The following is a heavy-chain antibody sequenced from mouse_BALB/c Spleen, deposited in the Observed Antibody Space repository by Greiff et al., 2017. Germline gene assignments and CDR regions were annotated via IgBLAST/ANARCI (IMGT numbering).Heavy chain of an antibody. CDR1: GFTFSDYY. CDR2: ISDGGSYT. CDR3: ARDGLRRAWFAY. J-gene: IGHJ3*01. D-gene: IGHD2-2*01. Sequence: EVQRVESGGGLVKPGGSLKLSCAASGFTFSDYYMYWVRQTPEKRLEWVATISDGGSYTYYPDSVKGRFTISRDNAKNNLYLQMSSLKSEDTAMYYCARDGLRRAWFAYWGQGTLVTVSA. V-gene: IGHV5-4*02.